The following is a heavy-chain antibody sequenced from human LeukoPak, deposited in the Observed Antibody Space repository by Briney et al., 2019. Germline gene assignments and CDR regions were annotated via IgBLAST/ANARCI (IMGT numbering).Heavy chain of an antibody. Sequence: GGSLRLSCAASGFTFSSYSMNWVRQAPGKGLEWVSYISSSSSTIYYADSVKGRFTISRDNAKNSLYLQMNSLRAEDTAVYYCAKDRPILGYSYGPSGFDYWGQGTLVTVSS. V-gene: IGHV3-48*01. CDR1: GFTFSSYS. D-gene: IGHD5-18*01. J-gene: IGHJ4*02. CDR3: AKDRPILGYSYGPSGFDY. CDR2: ISSSSSTI.